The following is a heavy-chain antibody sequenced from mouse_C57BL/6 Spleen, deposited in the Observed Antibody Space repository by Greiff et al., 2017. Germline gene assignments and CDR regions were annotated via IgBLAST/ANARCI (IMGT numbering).Heavy chain of an antibody. J-gene: IGHJ4*01. V-gene: IGHV1-54*01. D-gene: IGHD2-1*01. Sequence: QVQLQQSGAELVRPGTSVKVSCKASGYAFTNYLIEWVNQRPGQGLEWIGVINPGSGGTNYNEKFKGKATLTADKSSSTAYMQLSSLTSEDSAVYFCARRALLYCAMDYWGQGTSVTVSS. CDR1: GYAFTNYL. CDR2: INPGSGGT. CDR3: ARRALLYCAMDY.